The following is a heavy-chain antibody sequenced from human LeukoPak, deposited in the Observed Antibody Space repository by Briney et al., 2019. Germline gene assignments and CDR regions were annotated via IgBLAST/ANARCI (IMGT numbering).Heavy chain of an antibody. Sequence: SETLSLTCTVSGGSISSYYWSWIRQPPGKGLEWIGYIYYSGSTNYNPSLKSRATISVDTSKNQFSLKLSSVTAADTAVYYCAKMATGSDNWFDPWGQGTLVTVSS. J-gene: IGHJ5*02. D-gene: IGHD5-24*01. CDR1: GGSISSYY. CDR3: AKMATGSDNWFDP. CDR2: IYYSGST. V-gene: IGHV4-59*08.